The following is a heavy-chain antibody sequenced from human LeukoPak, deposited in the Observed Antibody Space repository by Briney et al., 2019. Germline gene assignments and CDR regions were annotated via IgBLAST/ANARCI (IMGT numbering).Heavy chain of an antibody. V-gene: IGHV1-18*04. J-gene: IGHJ4*02. D-gene: IGHD1-26*01. CDR2: ISAYNGNT. CDR1: GYTFTGYY. Sequence: PVASVKVSCKASGYTFTGYYMHWVRQAPGQGLEWMGWISAYNGNTKYAQKLQGRVTMTTDTSTSTAYMELRSLRSDDTAVYYCARDTYSGSQIDYWGQGTLVTVSS. CDR3: ARDTYSGSQIDY.